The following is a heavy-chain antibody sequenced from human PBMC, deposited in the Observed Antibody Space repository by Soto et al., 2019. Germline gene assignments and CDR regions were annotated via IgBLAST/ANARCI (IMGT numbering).Heavy chain of an antibody. V-gene: IGHV3-30-3*01. CDR2: ISYDGSNK. Sequence: GGSLRLSCSASGFTFSSYTMHWVRQAPGKGLEWVAVISYDGSNKYYADSVKGRFTISRDNSKNTLYVQMNSLRAEDTAVYYCASGTVVVPAAIGVYWGQGALVTVSS. CDR1: GFTFSSYT. D-gene: IGHD2-2*02. J-gene: IGHJ4*02. CDR3: ASGTVVVPAAIGVY.